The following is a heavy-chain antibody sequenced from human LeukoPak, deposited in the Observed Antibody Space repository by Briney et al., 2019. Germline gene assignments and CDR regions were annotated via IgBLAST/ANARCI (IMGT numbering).Heavy chain of an antibody. V-gene: IGHV3-33*01. J-gene: IGHJ4*02. CDR3: ASDGIAVDRGIGYFDY. Sequence: PGGSLRLSCAASGFTFSSYGMHWVRQAPGKGLEWGVVIWYDGSNKYYADSVKGRLTTSTDNSENTLYLQMNSLRAEDTALYYCASDGIAVDRGIGYFDYWGQGALVTVSS. D-gene: IGHD6-13*01. CDR2: IWYDGSNK. CDR1: GFTFSSYG.